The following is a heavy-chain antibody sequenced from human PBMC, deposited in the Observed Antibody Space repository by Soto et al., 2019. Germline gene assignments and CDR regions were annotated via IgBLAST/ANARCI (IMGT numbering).Heavy chain of an antibody. CDR1: GYTFTSYD. CDR3: ARAVTTYYYYYYSMDV. J-gene: IGHJ6*03. CDR2: MNPNSGNT. V-gene: IGHV1-8*01. Sequence: ASVKVSCKASGYTFTSYDINCVRQATGQGLEWMGRMNPNSGNTGYAQKFQGRVTMTMNTSISTAYMELSSLRSEDTAVYYCARAVTTYYYYYYSMDVWGKGTTVTVSS. D-gene: IGHD4-4*01.